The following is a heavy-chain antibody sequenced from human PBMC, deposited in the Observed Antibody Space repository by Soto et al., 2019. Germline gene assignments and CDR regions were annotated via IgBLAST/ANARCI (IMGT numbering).Heavy chain of an antibody. J-gene: IGHJ2*01. Sequence: EVQLLESGGGLVQPGGSLRLSCAASGFTFSSYAMSWARQAPGKGLEWVSGISGSGAGTFYADSVKGQFTISRDNSKNSLYLQMTTLRAEGTAIYYCARRAVVTASSYWYFDLWGRGTLVTVSS. CDR3: ARRAVVTASSYWYFDL. D-gene: IGHD2-21*02. V-gene: IGHV3-23*01. CDR1: GFTFSSYA. CDR2: ISGSGAGT.